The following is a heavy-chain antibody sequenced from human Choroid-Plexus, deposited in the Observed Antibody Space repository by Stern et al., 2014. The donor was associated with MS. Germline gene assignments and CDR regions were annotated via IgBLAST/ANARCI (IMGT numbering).Heavy chain of an antibody. CDR2: VSYDGSNK. D-gene: IGHD2/OR15-2a*01. CDR1: GFTFGSCA. V-gene: IGHV3-30*18. Sequence: VQLVESGGGVVQPGRPLRLSCVASGFTFGSCAMHWIRPAPRKGLEWGAGVSYDGSNKYYADSVKGRFTISRDNSQNTLYMQISSLRPEDTAVYYCAKDRQYLTYFFDHWGQGSLVTVSS. J-gene: IGHJ5*02. CDR3: AKDRQYLTYFFDH.